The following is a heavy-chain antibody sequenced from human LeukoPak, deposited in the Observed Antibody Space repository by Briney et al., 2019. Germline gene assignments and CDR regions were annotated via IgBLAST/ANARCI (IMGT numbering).Heavy chain of an antibody. V-gene: IGHV3-23*01. CDR3: AKDDVVVPAASRY. CDR1: GFTFRDYA. Sequence: GRSLRLSCAASGFTFRDYAVSWVRQAPGKGLEWVSAISGSGGSTYYADSVKGRFTISRDNSKNTLYLQMNSLRAEDTAVYYCAKDDVVVPAASRYWGQGTLVTVSS. J-gene: IGHJ4*02. CDR2: ISGSGGST. D-gene: IGHD2-2*01.